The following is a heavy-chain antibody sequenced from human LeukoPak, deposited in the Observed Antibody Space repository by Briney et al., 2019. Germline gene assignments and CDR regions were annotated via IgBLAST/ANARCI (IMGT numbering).Heavy chain of an antibody. CDR1: GFTFSSYW. CDR2: IKQDGSEK. V-gene: IGHV3-7*01. J-gene: IGHJ4*02. CDR3: ARDLNPYCSGGSCYSSRMITFRGVKGLFDY. D-gene: IGHD2-15*01. Sequence: GGSLRLSCAASGFTFSSYWMSWVRQAPGKGLEWVANIKQDGSEKYYVDSVKGRFTISRDNAKNSLYLQMNSLRAEDTAVYYCARDLNPYCSGGSCYSSRMITFRGVKGLFDYWGQGTLVTVSS.